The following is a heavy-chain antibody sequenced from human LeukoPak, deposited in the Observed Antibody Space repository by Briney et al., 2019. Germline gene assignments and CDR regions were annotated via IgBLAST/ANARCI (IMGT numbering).Heavy chain of an antibody. J-gene: IGHJ5*02. CDR1: GGSFSGHY. V-gene: IGHV4-34*01. CDR2: INHSGST. CDR3: ARADKRPDFWSGYFISWFDP. D-gene: IGHD3-3*01. Sequence: SETLSLTCAVYGGSFSGHYWSWIRQPPGKGLEWIGEINHSGSTKYNSSLKSRVTISVDTSKNQFSLKLSSVTAADTAVYYCARADKRPDFWSGYFISWFDPWGQGTLVTVSS.